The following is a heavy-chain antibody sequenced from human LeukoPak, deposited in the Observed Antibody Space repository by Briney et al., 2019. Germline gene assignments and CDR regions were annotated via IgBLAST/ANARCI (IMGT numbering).Heavy chain of an antibody. Sequence: SGGSLRLSCAASRFTFSSYSMNWVRQAPGKGLEWVSYISSSSSSIYYADSVKGRFTISRDNPKNSLYLQMNSLRAEDTAVYYCAELGITMIGGVWGKGTTATISS. V-gene: IGHV3-48*04. D-gene: IGHD3-10*02. CDR2: ISSSSSSI. CDR1: RFTFSSYS. J-gene: IGHJ6*04. CDR3: AELGITMIGGV.